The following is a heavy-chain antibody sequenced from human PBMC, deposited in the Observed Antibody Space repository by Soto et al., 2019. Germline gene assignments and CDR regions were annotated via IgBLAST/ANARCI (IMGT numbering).Heavy chain of an antibody. D-gene: IGHD3-22*01. J-gene: IGHJ4*02. Sequence: QVQLVQSGTEVKKPGASVKVSCKASGYRFTHYVIHWVRQAPGLRLEWMGWIGAGDGKTYYSQNFQGRVTITKDTSASTAYMELSSLISEDTAVYYCVRDYASDSGVHLDFWGQGTLVTVSS. CDR1: GYRFTHYV. V-gene: IGHV1-3*01. CDR3: VRDYASDSGVHLDF. CDR2: IGAGDGKT.